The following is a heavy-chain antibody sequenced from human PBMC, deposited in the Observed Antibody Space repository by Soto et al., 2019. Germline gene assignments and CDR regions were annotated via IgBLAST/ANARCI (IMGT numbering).Heavy chain of an antibody. J-gene: IGHJ4*02. D-gene: IGHD4-4*01. Sequence: PSETLSLTCAVYGGSFSGYYWSWIRQPPGKGLEWIGEINHSGSTNYNPSLKSRVTISVDTSKNQFSLKLSSVTAADTAVYYCARGGGDRPWAYSNYRSDPLFDYWGQGTLVTVSS. CDR2: INHSGST. CDR1: GGSFSGYY. V-gene: IGHV4-34*01. CDR3: ARGGGDRPWAYSNYRSDPLFDY.